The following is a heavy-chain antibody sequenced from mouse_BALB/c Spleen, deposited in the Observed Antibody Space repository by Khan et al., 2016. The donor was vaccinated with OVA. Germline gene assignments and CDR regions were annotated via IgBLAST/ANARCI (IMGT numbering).Heavy chain of an antibody. J-gene: IGHJ2*01. CDR1: GYSITSGYG. Sequence: EVQLQESGPGLVKPSQSLSLTCTVTGYSITSGYGWNWIRQFPGNKLEWMGYISYSGSTNYNQSLKSRISITRNTSKNQFFLQLNSVTTEDTATYYCARTARIKYWGQGTTLTVSS. V-gene: IGHV3-2*02. D-gene: IGHD1-2*01. CDR3: ARTARIKY. CDR2: ISYSGST.